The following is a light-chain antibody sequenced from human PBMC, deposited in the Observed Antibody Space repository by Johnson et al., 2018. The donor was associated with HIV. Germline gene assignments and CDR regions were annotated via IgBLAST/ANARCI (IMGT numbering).Light chain of an antibody. V-gene: IGLV1-51*01. CDR2: DNN. Sequence: QSVLTQPPSVSAAPGQKVTISCSGSSSNIGNNYVSWYQQLPGTATKLLIYDNNKRPSGIPDRFSGSKSGTSATLGITGLQTGAEADYYCGTWDSSLSAYVFGTGTKVTVL. CDR3: GTWDSSLSAYV. CDR1: SSNIGNNY. J-gene: IGLJ1*01.